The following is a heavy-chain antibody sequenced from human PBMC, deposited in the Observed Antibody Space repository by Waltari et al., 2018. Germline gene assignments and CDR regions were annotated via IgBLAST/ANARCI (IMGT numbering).Heavy chain of an antibody. CDR1: GYTFTGYY. D-gene: IGHD6-6*01. V-gene: IGHV1-2*02. J-gene: IGHJ4*02. CDR2: INPNIGSK. CDR3: ARDLVSSSSHY. Sequence: QVQLVQSGAEVKKPAASVKVSCKASGYTFTGYYMHWVRQAPGQGLEWMGWINPNIGSKNYAQKFQGRVTMTRDTSISTAYMELSRLRSDDTAVYYCARDLVSSSSHYWGQGTLVTVSS.